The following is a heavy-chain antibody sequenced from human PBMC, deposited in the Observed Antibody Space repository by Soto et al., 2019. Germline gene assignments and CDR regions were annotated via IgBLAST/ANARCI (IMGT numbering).Heavy chain of an antibody. D-gene: IGHD3-22*01. J-gene: IGHJ4*02. CDR1: GYNFAGYW. Sequence: GESLKISCKGSGYNFAGYWIAWVRQMSGKGLELMGIIYPSDSDTRYRPSFQGKVTISADKSLSSAYLQWGSLTASDTAMYDCATGVVSTRTFDYWGQGTPVTVSS. CDR2: IYPSDSDT. V-gene: IGHV5-51*01. CDR3: ATGVVSTRTFDY.